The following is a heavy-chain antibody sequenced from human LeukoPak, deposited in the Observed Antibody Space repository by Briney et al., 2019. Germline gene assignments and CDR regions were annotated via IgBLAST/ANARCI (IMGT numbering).Heavy chain of an antibody. CDR1: GGSISSYY. CDR3: ARRHVQYTSSSDPYYFDY. D-gene: IGHD6-6*01. CDR2: IYYSGST. J-gene: IGHJ4*02. Sequence: SETLSLTCTVSGGSISSYYWSWIRQPPGKGLEWIGYIYYSGSTNYNPSLKSRVTISVDTSKNQFSLKLSSVTAADTAVYYCARRHVQYTSSSDPYYFDYWGQGTLVTVSS. V-gene: IGHV4-59*01.